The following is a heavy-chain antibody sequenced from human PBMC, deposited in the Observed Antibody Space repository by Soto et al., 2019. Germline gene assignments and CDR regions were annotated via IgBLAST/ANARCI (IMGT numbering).Heavy chain of an antibody. J-gene: IGHJ4*02. Sequence: SVKVSCKASGGTFSSYAISWVRQAPGQGLEWIGGIIPIFGTANYAQKFQGRVTITADESTSTAYMELSSLRSEGTAVYYCARDRGDGYNYVDFDYWGQGTLVTVSS. CDR2: IIPIFGTA. D-gene: IGHD5-12*01. CDR3: ARDRGDGYNYVDFDY. V-gene: IGHV1-69*13. CDR1: GGTFSSYA.